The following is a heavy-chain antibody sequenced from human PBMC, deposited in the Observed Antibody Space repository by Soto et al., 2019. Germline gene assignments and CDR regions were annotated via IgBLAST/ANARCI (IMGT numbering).Heavy chain of an antibody. D-gene: IGHD6-6*01. CDR1: GGTFSSYA. Sequence: SVKVSCKASGGTFSSYAISWVRQAPGQGLEWMGGIIPTFGTANYAQKFQGRVTITADESTSTAYMELSSLRSEDTAVYYCARDKGPFKYSSSSGFFDYWGQGTLVTVSS. CDR3: ARDKGPFKYSSSSGFFDY. V-gene: IGHV1-69*13. J-gene: IGHJ4*02. CDR2: IIPTFGTA.